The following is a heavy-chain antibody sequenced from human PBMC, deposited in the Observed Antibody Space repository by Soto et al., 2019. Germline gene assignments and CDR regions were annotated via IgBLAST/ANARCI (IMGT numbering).Heavy chain of an antibody. D-gene: IGHD6-19*01. CDR3: ARDDSSGWYGYYYYYGMDV. CDR1: GYTFTSYG. CDR2: ISAYNGNT. V-gene: IGHV1-18*01. Sequence: QVQLVQSGAEVKKPGASVKVSCKASGYTFTSYGISWVRQAPGQGLEWMGWISAYNGNTNYAQKLQGRVNMTTDTSTSTAYMELRSLRSDDTAVYYCARDDSSGWYGYYYYYGMDVWGQGTTVTVSS. J-gene: IGHJ6*02.